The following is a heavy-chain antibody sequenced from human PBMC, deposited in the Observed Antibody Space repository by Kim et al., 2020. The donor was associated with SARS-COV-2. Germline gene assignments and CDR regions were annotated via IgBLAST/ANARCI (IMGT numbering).Heavy chain of an antibody. V-gene: IGHV4-34*01. J-gene: IGHJ4*02. CDR2: INHSGST. CDR3: ARGVGWYYGSGSYFDS. D-gene: IGHD3-10*01. Sequence: SETLSLTCAVYGGSFSGYYWSWIRQPPGKGLEWIGEINHSGSTNYNPSLKSRVTISVDTSKNQISLKLSSVTAADTAVYYCARGVGWYYGSGSYFDSWGQGTLVTVSS. CDR1: GGSFSGYY.